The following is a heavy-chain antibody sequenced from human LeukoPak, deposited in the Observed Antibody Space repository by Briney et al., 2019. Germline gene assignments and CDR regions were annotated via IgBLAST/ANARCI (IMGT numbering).Heavy chain of an antibody. D-gene: IGHD5-12*01. CDR3: AKGFRDSGYDLNY. Sequence: GRSLRLSCAASGFTFSSYGMHWVRQAPGKGLEWVAVISYDGNNKYYADSVKGRFTISRDNSKNTLYLQMNSLRAEYTAVYYCAKGFRDSGYDLNYWGQGTLVTVSS. V-gene: IGHV3-30*18. CDR1: GFTFSSYG. CDR2: ISYDGNNK. J-gene: IGHJ4*02.